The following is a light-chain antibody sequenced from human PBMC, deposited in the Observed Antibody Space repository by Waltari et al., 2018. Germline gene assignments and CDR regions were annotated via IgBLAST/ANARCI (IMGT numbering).Light chain of an antibody. J-gene: IGLJ3*02. CDR1: SGQSSNV. CDR3: QTGGHGTWV. Sequence: QLVLTQSPSASASLGASVKLTCTLSSGQSSNVTTWHQQQPEKGPRYLVKVNRDGSHSTGDEIPDRFSGSSSGAERYLTISSLQCEDEADYYCQTGGHGTWVFGGGTKLTVL. V-gene: IGLV4-69*01. CDR2: VNRDGSH.